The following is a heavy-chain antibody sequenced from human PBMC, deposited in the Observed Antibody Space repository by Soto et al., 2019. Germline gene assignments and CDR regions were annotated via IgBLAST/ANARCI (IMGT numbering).Heavy chain of an antibody. Sequence: PVKSACQAAGFNFCSSASQWVRQARGQRLEWIGWIVVGSGNTNYAQKFQERVTITRDMSTNTAYMELSSLRSEDTAVYYCAADPSCGGDCYFDYWGQGTMVTVSS. CDR1: GFNFCSSA. J-gene: IGHJ4*02. V-gene: IGHV1-58*01. D-gene: IGHD2-21*02. CDR3: AADPSCGGDCYFDY. CDR2: IVVGSGNT.